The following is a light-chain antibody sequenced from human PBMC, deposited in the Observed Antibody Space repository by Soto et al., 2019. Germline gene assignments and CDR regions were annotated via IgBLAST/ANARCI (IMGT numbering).Light chain of an antibody. CDR2: GAS. V-gene: IGKV3-20*01. Sequence: EIVLTQSPGTLSLSPGERATLSCRASQSVSDSYLAWYQQKPGQAPRLLISGASSRATGIPDRFSGSGAGTDVTLTISRLEPEDFAVYYCQQYGSSPYTFGQGTKLEIK. J-gene: IGKJ2*01. CDR1: QSVSDSY. CDR3: QQYGSSPYT.